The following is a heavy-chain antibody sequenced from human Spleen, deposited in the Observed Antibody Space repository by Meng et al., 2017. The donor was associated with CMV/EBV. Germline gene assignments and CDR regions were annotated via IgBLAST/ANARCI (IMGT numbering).Heavy chain of an antibody. Sequence: SETLSLTCTVSGGSISSYYWSWIRQSPGKGLEWIGYINYSGRTNYNPSLKSRVIISLDTSKKQLSLKVSSVTAADTAVYYCARETTYYDFWSGYLDYWGQGTLVTVSS. CDR1: GGSISSYY. CDR3: ARETTYYDFWSGYLDY. CDR2: INYSGRT. D-gene: IGHD3-3*01. V-gene: IGHV4-59*12. J-gene: IGHJ4*02.